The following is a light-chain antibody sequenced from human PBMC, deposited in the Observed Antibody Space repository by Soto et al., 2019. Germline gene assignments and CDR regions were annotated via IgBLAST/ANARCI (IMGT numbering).Light chain of an antibody. CDR1: SSDVGGYPY. V-gene: IGLV2-14*03. Sequence: QSALTQPPSASGSPGQSVTISCTGTSSDVGGYPYVSWYQQHPGNAPKLLIYEVADRPSGVSDRFSGSKSGNTASLTISALQAEDEAVYYCSSYATSGTNVIFGGGTKLTVL. J-gene: IGLJ2*01. CDR2: EVA. CDR3: SSYATSGTNVI.